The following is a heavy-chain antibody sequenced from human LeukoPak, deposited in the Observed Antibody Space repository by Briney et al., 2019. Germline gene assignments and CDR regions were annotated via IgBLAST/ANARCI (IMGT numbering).Heavy chain of an antibody. D-gene: IGHD2-21*02. Sequence: PGGSLRLSCAASGFTVSNNYMSWVRQAPGKGLEWVSAIYGGGNTYYADSVKGRFTISRDNSKNTLYLQMNSLRAEDTAVYYCAKVVVVVTAIPNYFDYWGQGTLVTVSS. CDR1: GFTVSNNY. CDR3: AKVVVVVTAIPNYFDY. J-gene: IGHJ4*02. V-gene: IGHV3-66*01. CDR2: IYGGGNT.